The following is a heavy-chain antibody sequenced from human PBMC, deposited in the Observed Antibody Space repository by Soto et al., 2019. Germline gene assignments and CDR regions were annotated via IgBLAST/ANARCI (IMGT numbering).Heavy chain of an antibody. CDR3: ARGLWSGYHSNWFDP. CDR2: TYYRSKWYN. V-gene: IGHV6-1*01. J-gene: IGHJ5*02. CDR1: GDSVSGNRAA. D-gene: IGHD3-3*01. Sequence: QTLSLTCAISGDSVSGNRAAWNWIRQSPSRGLEWLGRTYYRSKWYNDYAVSVKRRITINPDTSKNQFSLQLNSVTPEDTAVYYCARGLWSGYHSNWFDPWGQRTLVTVSS.